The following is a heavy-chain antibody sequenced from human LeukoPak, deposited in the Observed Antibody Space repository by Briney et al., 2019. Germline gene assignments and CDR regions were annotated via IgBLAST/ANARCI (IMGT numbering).Heavy chain of an antibody. J-gene: IGHJ4*02. CDR1: GYTFTGYY. V-gene: IGHV1-2*02. Sequence: ASVKVSCKASGYTFTGYYMHWVRQAPGQGLEWMGWINPNSSGTNYAQKFQGRVTMTRDTSISTAYMELSRLRSDDTAVYYCARVAADYGDYVRHYYFDYWGQGTLVTVSS. CDR3: ARVAADYGDYVRHYYFDY. D-gene: IGHD4-17*01. CDR2: INPNSSGT.